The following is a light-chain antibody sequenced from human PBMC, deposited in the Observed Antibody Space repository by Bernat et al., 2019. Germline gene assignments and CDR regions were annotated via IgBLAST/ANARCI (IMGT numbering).Light chain of an antibody. Sequence: SYELTQPLSVSVALGQTARITCGGNNIGSKPVHWYQQKPGQAPVLVVYRNNNRPSGIPERFSGSNSGNTATLTLSRAQAGDEADYYCQLWDSNTAVVGTGTKVTVL. CDR3: QLWDSNTAV. CDR2: RNN. V-gene: IGLV3-9*01. J-gene: IGLJ1*01. CDR1: NIGSKP.